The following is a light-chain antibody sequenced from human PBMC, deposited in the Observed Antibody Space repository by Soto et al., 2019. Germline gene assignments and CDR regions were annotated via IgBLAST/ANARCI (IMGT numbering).Light chain of an antibody. J-gene: IGLJ3*02. CDR2: EVI. CDR3: SSYAGSNGVV. CDR1: SSDVGDYDY. Sequence: QSVLTQPPSASGSPGQSVTISCAGTSSDVGDYDYVSWYQLHPGKAPKLLIYEVIKRPSGVPDRFSGSKTGNTASLTVSGLQDEDEADYYCSSYAGSNGVVFGGGTKLTVL. V-gene: IGLV2-8*01.